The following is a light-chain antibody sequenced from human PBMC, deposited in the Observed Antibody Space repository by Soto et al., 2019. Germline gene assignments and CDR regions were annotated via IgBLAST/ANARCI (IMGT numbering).Light chain of an antibody. Sequence: DIVLTQSPATLSLSPGERATLSCRASQSIGLAIAWYQHKPGQAPRLIIFDASQRETGIPARSRGSGSGTEFTLSISSLEPEDFAVYDCQQRSNWPPTFGQGTRLEIK. CDR2: DAS. J-gene: IGKJ5*01. V-gene: IGKV3-11*01. CDR3: QQRSNWPPT. CDR1: QSIGLA.